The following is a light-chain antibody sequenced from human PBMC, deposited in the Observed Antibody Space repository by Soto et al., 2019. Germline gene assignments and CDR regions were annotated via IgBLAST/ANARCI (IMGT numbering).Light chain of an antibody. CDR3: LLTYSGASYV. V-gene: IGLV7-46*01. CDR1: TGPVTGGHY. Sequence: QAVVTQEPSLTVSPGGTVTLTCGSSTGPVTGGHYPYWIQQKPGQAPRTLIYDTSNKHSWTPARFSGSLLGGKAALTLSGAQPEDEAGYYCLLTYSGASYVFGTGTKLTVL. J-gene: IGLJ1*01. CDR2: DTS.